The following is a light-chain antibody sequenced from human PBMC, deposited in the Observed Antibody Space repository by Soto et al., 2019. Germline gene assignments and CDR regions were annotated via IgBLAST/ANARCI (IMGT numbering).Light chain of an antibody. CDR1: QSISRY. CDR2: AAS. Sequence: DIQMTQSPSSLSASVGDRVTITCRTSQSISRYLNWSQQKPGKAPEVLIYAASSLQSGVPSRFSGSGSGTDFTLTITSLQPEDFATYYCQQSYSTPFGPGTKVDIK. J-gene: IGKJ3*01. V-gene: IGKV1-39*01. CDR3: QQSYSTP.